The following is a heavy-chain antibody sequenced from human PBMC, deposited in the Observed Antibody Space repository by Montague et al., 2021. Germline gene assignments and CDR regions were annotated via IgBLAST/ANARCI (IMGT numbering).Heavy chain of an antibody. CDR3: ARDYGDYSYHYGLEV. J-gene: IGHJ6*02. D-gene: IGHD4-17*01. Sequence: SSGSTNYNPSLKSRVTMSVDTSKNQFSLKVSSVTAADTAVYYCARDYGDYSYHYGLEVGGQETTVTVSS. CDR2: SSGST. V-gene: IGHV4-4*07.